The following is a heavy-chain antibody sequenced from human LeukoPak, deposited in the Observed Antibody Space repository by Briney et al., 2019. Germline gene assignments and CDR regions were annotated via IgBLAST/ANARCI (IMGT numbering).Heavy chain of an antibody. CDR2: IKNDGRGT. J-gene: IGHJ4*02. Sequence: GGSLRLSCAASGFTFSSNGMHWVRQAPGKGVVWVSCIKNDGRGTTYADSVKGRFTISRDNAKNTLYLQMNSLRAEDTAVYYCARDSGLYYGDWGQGTLVSVSS. CDR3: ARDSGLYYGD. D-gene: IGHD3-22*01. V-gene: IGHV3-74*01. CDR1: GFTFSSNG.